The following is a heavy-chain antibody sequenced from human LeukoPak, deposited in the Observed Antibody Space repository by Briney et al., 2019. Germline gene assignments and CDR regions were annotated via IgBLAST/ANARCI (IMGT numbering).Heavy chain of an antibody. J-gene: IGHJ6*02. CDR1: GFIFSTYW. CDR2: MKGVGSEI. V-gene: IGHV3-7*01. Sequence: GGSLRLSCAASGFIFSTYWMMWARQAPGKGLEWVANMKGVGSEIHYVDPVKGRFTISRDNARNSLFLQMNGLRPEDTAVYYCSNGGTVYYYGMDVWGQGTTVTVSS. D-gene: IGHD4-17*01. CDR3: SNGGTVYYYGMDV.